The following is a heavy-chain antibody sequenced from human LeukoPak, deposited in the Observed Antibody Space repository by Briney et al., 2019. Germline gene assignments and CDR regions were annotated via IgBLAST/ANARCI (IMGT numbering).Heavy chain of an antibody. CDR2: IYYSAST. Sequence: SETLSLTCTVSDGSISNYYWSWIRQPPGKGLEWIGYIYYSASTNYNPSLKSRVTISVDTSKNQFSLKLSSVTAADTAVYYCARGYHDFSGYWLSYFDYWGQGTLVTVSS. CDR1: DGSISNYY. CDR3: ARGYHDFSGYWLSYFDY. D-gene: IGHD3-22*01. J-gene: IGHJ4*02. V-gene: IGHV4-59*01.